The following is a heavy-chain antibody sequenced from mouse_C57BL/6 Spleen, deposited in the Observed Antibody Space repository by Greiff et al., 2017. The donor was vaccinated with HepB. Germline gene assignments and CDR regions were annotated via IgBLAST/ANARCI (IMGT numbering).Heavy chain of an antibody. Sequence: QVQLQQPGAELVMPGASVKLSCNASGYTFTSYWMHWVKQRPGQGLEWIGEIDPSDSYTNYNQKFKGKSTLTVDKSSSTAYMQLSSLTSEDSAVYYCARRNDGYYGYYAMDYWGQGTSVTVSS. CDR1: GYTFTSYW. V-gene: IGHV1-69*01. D-gene: IGHD2-3*01. J-gene: IGHJ4*01. CDR3: ARRNDGYYGYYAMDY. CDR2: IDPSDSYT.